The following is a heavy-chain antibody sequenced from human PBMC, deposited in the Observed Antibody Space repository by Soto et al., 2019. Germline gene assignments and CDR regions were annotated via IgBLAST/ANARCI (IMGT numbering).Heavy chain of an antibody. J-gene: IGHJ5*02. D-gene: IGHD6-13*01. Sequence: QVQLVQSGAEVKKPGASVKVSCKASGCTFSTYPINWVRQAPGQGLEYMGGIIPKFGTTNYAQKFRGTVTITADESTSTAYMELNNLRSEDTAVYYCARGASNSQCWYIWFDPWGQGTLVTVSS. CDR3: ARGASNSQCWYIWFDP. V-gene: IGHV1-69*01. CDR1: GCTFSTYP. CDR2: IIPKFGTT.